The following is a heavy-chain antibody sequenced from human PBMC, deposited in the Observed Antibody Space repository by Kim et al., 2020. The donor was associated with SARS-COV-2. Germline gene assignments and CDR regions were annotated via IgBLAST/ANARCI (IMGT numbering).Heavy chain of an antibody. D-gene: IGHD6-13*01. CDR2: INPNTGDT. CDR3: ARFEYSKPHFDY. Sequence: ASVKVSCKASGYTFTAYYIHWVRQAPGQGLEWMGWINPNTGDTKYAQKFQGRVTMTRDTSISTAYMELSSLKSDDTAVYYCARFEYSKPHFDYWGQGPLVTVSS. V-gene: IGHV1-2*02. CDR1: GYTFTAYY. J-gene: IGHJ4*02.